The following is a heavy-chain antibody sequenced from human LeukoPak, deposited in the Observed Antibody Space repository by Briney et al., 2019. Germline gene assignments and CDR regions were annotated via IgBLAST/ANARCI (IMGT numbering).Heavy chain of an antibody. CDR1: GGSISSYY. V-gene: IGHV4-59*05. CDR3: ASTNPSDWFDP. CDR2: IYHSGST. D-gene: IGHD2-2*01. J-gene: IGHJ5*02. Sequence: SETLSLTCTVSGGSISSYYWSWIRQPPGKGLEWIGSIYHSGSTFYNPSLKSRVTISVDTSKNQFSLRLSSVTAADTAVYHCASTNPSDWFDPWGQGTLVTVSS.